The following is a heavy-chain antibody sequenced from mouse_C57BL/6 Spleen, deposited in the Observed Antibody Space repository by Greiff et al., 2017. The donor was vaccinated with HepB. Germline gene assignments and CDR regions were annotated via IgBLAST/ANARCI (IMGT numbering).Heavy chain of an antibody. D-gene: IGHD2-3*01. CDR2: ISSGGSYT. J-gene: IGHJ4*01. CDR1: GFTFSSYG. CDR3: ARQGDGYYGDYAMDY. V-gene: IGHV5-6*01. Sequence: EVNLVESGGDLVKPGGSLKLSCAASGFTFSSYGMSWVRQTPDKRLEWVATISSGGSYTYYPDSVKGRFTISRDNAKNTLYLQMSSLKSEDTAMYYCARQGDGYYGDYAMDYWGQGTSVTVSS.